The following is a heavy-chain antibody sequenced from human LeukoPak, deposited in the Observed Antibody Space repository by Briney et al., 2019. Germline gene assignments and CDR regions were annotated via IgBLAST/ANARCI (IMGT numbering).Heavy chain of an antibody. V-gene: IGHV4-38-2*02. Sequence: SKTLSLTCTVSGYSITSGYYWGWIRQPPGKGLEWIGSIYHSGSTYYNPSLKRRVTISVDTSKNQFSLKLSSVTAADTAVYYCARGSPQGPVGPNYYFDYWGQGTLVTVSS. D-gene: IGHD1-1*01. J-gene: IGHJ4*02. CDR2: IYHSGST. CDR1: GYSITSGYY. CDR3: ARGSPQGPVGPNYYFDY.